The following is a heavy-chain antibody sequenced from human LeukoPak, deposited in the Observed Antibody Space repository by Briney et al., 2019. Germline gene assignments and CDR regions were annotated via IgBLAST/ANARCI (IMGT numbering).Heavy chain of an antibody. V-gene: IGHV3-23*01. CDR3: AKGYCSGGSCRYYFDY. D-gene: IGHD2-15*01. CDR1: GFTFSSYA. Sequence: GGSLRLSCAASGFTFSSYAMSWVRQAPGKGLEWVSAISGSGGSTYYADSVKGRFAISRDNSKNTLYLQMNSLRAEDTAVYYCAKGYCSGGSCRYYFDYWGQGTLVTVSS. J-gene: IGHJ4*02. CDR2: ISGSGGST.